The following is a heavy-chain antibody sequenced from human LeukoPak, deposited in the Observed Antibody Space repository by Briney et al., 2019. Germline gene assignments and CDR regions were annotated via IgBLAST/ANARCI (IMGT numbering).Heavy chain of an antibody. D-gene: IGHD3-16*01. CDR3: ARDSRGGGPDFDY. V-gene: IGHV4-59*01. J-gene: IGHJ4*02. CDR2: IYYSGTT. CDR1: GDSINNYY. Sequence: SETLSLTCTVSGDSINNYYWAWIRQPPGKGLEWIGYIYYSGTTHYNPSLKSRVTISIDSSRTQFSLKLSSVTAADTAVYYCARDSRGGGPDFDYWGQGTLVTVSS.